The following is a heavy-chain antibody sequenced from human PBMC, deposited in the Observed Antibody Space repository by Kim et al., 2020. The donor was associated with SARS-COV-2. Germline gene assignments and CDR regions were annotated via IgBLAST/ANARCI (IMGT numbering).Heavy chain of an antibody. Sequence: SVKGRFTISRHNSKNTLYLQMNSLRAEDTAVYYCARVRIAVAGGGDAFDIWGQGTMVTVSS. J-gene: IGHJ3*02. D-gene: IGHD6-19*01. V-gene: IGHV3-53*04. CDR3: ARVRIAVAGGGDAFDI.